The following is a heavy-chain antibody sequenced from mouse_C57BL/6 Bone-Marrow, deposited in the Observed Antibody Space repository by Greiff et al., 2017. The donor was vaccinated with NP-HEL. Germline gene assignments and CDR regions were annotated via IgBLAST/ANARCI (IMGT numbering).Heavy chain of an antibody. CDR2: IHPNSGST. Sequence: QVQLQQPGAELVKPGASVKLSCKASGYTFTSYWMHWVKQRPGQGLEWIGMIHPNSGSTNYNEKFKSKATLTVDKSSSTAYMQLSSLTSEDAAVYYCARERAYYPYFDYWGQGTTLTVSS. CDR3: ARERAYYPYFDY. D-gene: IGHD1-1*02. J-gene: IGHJ2*01. V-gene: IGHV1-64*01. CDR1: GYTFTSYW.